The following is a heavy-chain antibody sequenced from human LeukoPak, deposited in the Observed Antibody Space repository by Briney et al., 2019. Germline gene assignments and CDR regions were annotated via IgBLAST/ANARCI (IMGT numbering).Heavy chain of an antibody. CDR1: GYSFTTYW. V-gene: IGHV5-51*01. Sequence: GESPKISCKASGYSFTTYWIAWVRQMPGKGLEWMGIIYPGDSDTRYSPSFQGQVTISADKSISTAYLQWNSLKASDSAMYYCARAYGDYTGALYWGQGTLVTVSS. J-gene: IGHJ4*02. CDR3: ARAYGDYTGALY. D-gene: IGHD4-17*01. CDR2: IYPGDSDT.